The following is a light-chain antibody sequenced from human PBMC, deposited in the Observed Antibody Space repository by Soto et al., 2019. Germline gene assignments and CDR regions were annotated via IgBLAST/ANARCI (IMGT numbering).Light chain of an antibody. J-gene: IGLJ1*01. Sequence: QSVLTQPASVSGSPGQSITISCTGTSSDVGGYNYVSWYQHHPGKAPNLMIFDVSNRPSWVSNRFSGSKSGNTASLTIFGLQPEDEADYYCSSYTTSNTRQIVFGTGTKVTV. V-gene: IGLV2-14*03. CDR2: DVS. CDR3: SSYTTSNTRQIV. CDR1: SSDVGGYNY.